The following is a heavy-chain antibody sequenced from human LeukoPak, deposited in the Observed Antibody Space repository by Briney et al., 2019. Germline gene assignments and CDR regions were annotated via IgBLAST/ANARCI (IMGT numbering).Heavy chain of an antibody. CDR3: ARGVYIAAAQYGY. V-gene: IGHV4-59*01. CDR1: GGSISSYY. CDR2: IYYSGTT. Sequence: SETLSLTCTVPGGSISSYYWSWIRQPPGKGLEWIGYIYYSGTTNYNPSLKSRVTISVDTSKNQFSLKLSSVTAADTAVYYCARGVYIAAAQYGYWGQGTLVSVSS. D-gene: IGHD6-13*01. J-gene: IGHJ4*02.